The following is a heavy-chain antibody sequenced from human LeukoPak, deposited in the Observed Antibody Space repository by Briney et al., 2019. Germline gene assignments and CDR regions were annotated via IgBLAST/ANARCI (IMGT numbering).Heavy chain of an antibody. CDR1: GFTFSSDL. CDR2: IKQDGSEK. CDR3: ARDLTHSDFDY. J-gene: IGHJ4*02. V-gene: IGHV3-7*01. Sequence: PGGSLRLSCAASGFTFSSDLMSWVRQAPGKGLEWVANIKQDGSEKYYVDSVKSRFTISRENAKNSLYLQMNSLRAEDTAVYYCARDLTHSDFDYWGQGTLVTVSS. D-gene: IGHD6-13*01.